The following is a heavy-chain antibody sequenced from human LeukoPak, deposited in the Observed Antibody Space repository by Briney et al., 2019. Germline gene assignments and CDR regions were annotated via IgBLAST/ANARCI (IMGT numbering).Heavy chain of an antibody. J-gene: IGHJ4*02. D-gene: IGHD6-19*01. CDR3: VRTPVAGTYFDY. CDR2: IYYSGGT. Sequence: SETLSLTCTVSGGSISSSSYYWGWIRQPPGKGLEWIGSIYYSGGTYYNPSLKSRVTISVDTSKNQFSLKLSSVTAADTAVYYCVRTPVAGTYFDYWGQGTLVTVSS. V-gene: IGHV4-39*01. CDR1: GGSISSSSYY.